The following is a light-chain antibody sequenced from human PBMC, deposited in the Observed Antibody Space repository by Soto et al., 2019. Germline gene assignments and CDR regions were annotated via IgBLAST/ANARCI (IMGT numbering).Light chain of an antibody. CDR1: QSISGW. Sequence: DIQMTQSPSTLSASVGDRVTITYRASQSISGWLAWYQQKPGKAPKLLIYKASTLKSGVPSRFSGSGSGTEFTLTISSLQPDECATYYCQHYNSYSEAFGQGTKVDIK. CDR3: QHYNSYSEA. CDR2: KAS. V-gene: IGKV1-5*03. J-gene: IGKJ1*01.